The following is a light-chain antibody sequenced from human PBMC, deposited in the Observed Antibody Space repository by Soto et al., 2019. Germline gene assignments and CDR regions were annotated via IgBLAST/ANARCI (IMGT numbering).Light chain of an antibody. CDR2: GAS. J-gene: IGKJ5*01. CDR1: QSVRSK. V-gene: IGKV3-15*01. Sequence: EVVMTQSPDTLSVSPGETVTLSCRASQSVRSKLAWYQQKPGQAPRLFTYGASTRATGIPARFSGSGSGTEFTLTISSLQSEDFAIYYCQQYNNWPPITFGQGTRLEI. CDR3: QQYNNWPPIT.